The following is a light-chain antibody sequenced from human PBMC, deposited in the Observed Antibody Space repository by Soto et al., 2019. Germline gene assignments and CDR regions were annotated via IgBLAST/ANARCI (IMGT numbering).Light chain of an antibody. Sequence: IQMTQSPSTLSASVGDRVTITCRASQDINSWLTWYQQKPGKAPKVLIYIASRLQPGVPSRFSGSGSGTEFTLTISSLQPDDFATYYCQHYNSYSEAFGQGTKVDIK. V-gene: IGKV1-5*01. CDR1: QDINSW. J-gene: IGKJ1*01. CDR3: QHYNSYSEA. CDR2: IAS.